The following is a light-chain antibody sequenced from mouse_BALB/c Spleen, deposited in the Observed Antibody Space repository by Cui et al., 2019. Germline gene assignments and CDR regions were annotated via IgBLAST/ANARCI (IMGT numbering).Light chain of an antibody. V-gene: IGKV4-68*01. CDR2: LTS. J-gene: IGKJ5*01. Sequence: QIVLTQSPALMSASPGEKVTMTCSASSSVSYMYWYQQKPRSPPKPWIYLTSNLASGVPARFSGSGSGTSYSHTISSMEAEDAATYYRQQWSSNPLTFGAGTKLELK. CDR1: SSVSY. CDR3: QQWSSNPLT.